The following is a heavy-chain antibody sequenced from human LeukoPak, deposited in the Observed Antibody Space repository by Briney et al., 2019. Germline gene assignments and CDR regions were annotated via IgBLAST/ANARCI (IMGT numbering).Heavy chain of an antibody. CDR2: FYNSGST. V-gene: IGHV4-59*08. CDR1: GGSISSYY. D-gene: IGHD6-19*01. Sequence: SETLSLTCTVSGGSISSYYWSWFRQPPGKGLEWIGSFYNSGSTGYNPSLTSRVTISLDTSKNLFSLRLTSVTAADTAVYYCASTQQWLASYYWGQGALVTVSS. CDR3: ASTQQWLASYY. J-gene: IGHJ4*02.